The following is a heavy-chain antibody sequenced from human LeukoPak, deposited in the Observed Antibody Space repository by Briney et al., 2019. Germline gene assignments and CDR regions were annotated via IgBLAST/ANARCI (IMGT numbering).Heavy chain of an antibody. CDR2: IAGSDGFT. J-gene: IGHJ6*02. CDR3: ARGEYDFWSGYPPSSVDV. V-gene: IGHV3-23*01. CDR1: GFPFSSYA. Sequence: GGSLRLSCAASGFPFSSYAMNWVRQAPGKGLEWVSVIAGSDGFTHYADSVKGRFTISRDNSKNTLYLQMNSLRAEDTAVYYCARGEYDFWSGYPPSSVDVWGQGTTVTVSS. D-gene: IGHD3-3*01.